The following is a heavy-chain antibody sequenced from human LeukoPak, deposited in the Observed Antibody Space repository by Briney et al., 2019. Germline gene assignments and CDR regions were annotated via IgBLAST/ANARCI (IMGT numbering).Heavy chain of an antibody. V-gene: IGHV4-39*01. CDR3: ASTYYYDTSGYSTSDY. Sequence: SETLSLTCTVSGGSISSYYWGWIRQPPGKGLEWIGSIYYSGSTYYNPSLKSRVTISVDTSKNQFSLKLSSVTAADTAVYYCASTYYYDTSGYSTSDYWGQGTLVAVSS. J-gene: IGHJ4*02. D-gene: IGHD3-22*01. CDR2: IYYSGST. CDR1: GGSISSYY.